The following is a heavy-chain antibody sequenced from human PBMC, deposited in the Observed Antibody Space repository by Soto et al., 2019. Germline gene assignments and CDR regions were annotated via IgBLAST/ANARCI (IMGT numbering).Heavy chain of an antibody. D-gene: IGHD3-10*01. CDR3: ATEYYGSGSYGGGYHYFDY. J-gene: IGHJ4*02. CDR1: GYTLTELS. Sequence: QVQLVQSGAEVKKPGASVKVSCKVSGYTLTELSMHWVRQAPGKGLEWMGGFDPEDGETIYAQKFQGRVTMTEETSTDTAYVELSSLGFEDTAVYYCATEYYGSGSYGGGYHYFDYWGQGTLVTVSS. V-gene: IGHV1-24*01. CDR2: FDPEDGET.